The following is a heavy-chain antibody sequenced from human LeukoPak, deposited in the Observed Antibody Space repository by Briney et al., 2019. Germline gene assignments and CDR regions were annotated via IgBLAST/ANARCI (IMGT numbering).Heavy chain of an antibody. CDR3: VYGDFVRTVNYFDY. CDR2: IYSGGST. D-gene: IGHD4-17*01. J-gene: IGHJ4*02. V-gene: IGHV3-66*01. CDR1: GFTFSNAW. Sequence: GGSLRLSCAASGFTFSNAWMSWVRQAPGKGLEWVSVIYSGGSTYYADSVKGRFTISRDNSKNSLFLQMTSLGAEDTALYYCVYGDFVRTVNYFDYWGQGTLVTVSS.